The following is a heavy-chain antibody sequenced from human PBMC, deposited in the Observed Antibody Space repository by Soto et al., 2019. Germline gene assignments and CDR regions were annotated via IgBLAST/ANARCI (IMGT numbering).Heavy chain of an antibody. CDR1: GFTFSASA. Sequence: GGSLRLSCAASGFTFSASAMHWVRQASGKRLEWVGRIRSKSNSYVTAYAASVKGRFTVSRDDSKNTAYLQMMSLKTEDTAVYYCTRSVTGITAHFDFWGLGTLVTVSS. D-gene: IGHD5-18*01. CDR3: TRSVTGITAHFDF. J-gene: IGHJ4*02. V-gene: IGHV3-73*01. CDR2: IRSKSNSYVT.